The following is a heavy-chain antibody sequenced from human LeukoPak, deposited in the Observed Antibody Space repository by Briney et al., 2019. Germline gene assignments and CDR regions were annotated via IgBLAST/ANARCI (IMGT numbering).Heavy chain of an antibody. CDR3: ARAPITTLSSSWYPPRGYYYYYGMDV. Sequence: GASVKVSCKASGGTFSSYAINWVRQAPGQGLEWMGGIIPIFGTANYAQKFQGRVTITADESTSTAYMELSSLRSEDTAVYYCARAPITTLSSSWYPPRGYYYYYGMDVWGQGTTVTVSS. V-gene: IGHV1-69*13. D-gene: IGHD6-13*01. J-gene: IGHJ6*02. CDR1: GGTFSSYA. CDR2: IIPIFGTA.